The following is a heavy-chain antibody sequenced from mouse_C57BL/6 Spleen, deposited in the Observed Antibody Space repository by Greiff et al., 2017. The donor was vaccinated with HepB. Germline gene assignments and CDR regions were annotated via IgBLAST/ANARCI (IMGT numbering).Heavy chain of an antibody. D-gene: IGHD2-4*01. CDR1: GFTFSDAW. CDR3: TRGFYDYDGYARDY. V-gene: IGHV6-6*01. CDR2: IRNKANNHAT. Sequence: EVKLEESGGGLVQPGGSMKLSCAASGFTFSDAWMDWVRQSPEKGLEWVAEIRNKANNHATYYAESVKGRFTISRDDSKSSVYLQMNSLRAEDTGIYYCTRGFYDYDGYARDYWGQGTSVTVSS. J-gene: IGHJ4*01.